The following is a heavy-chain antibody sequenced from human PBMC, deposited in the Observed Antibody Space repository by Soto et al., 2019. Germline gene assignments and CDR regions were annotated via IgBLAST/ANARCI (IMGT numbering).Heavy chain of an antibody. CDR3: ARRYCSTTSCPRNYYAMDV. Sequence: LNVSVKGSGYSFTNYWISCVLQMPGKGLEWMGRIDPIDSYTNYSPSFQGHVTISADKSINTAYLQWNSLKASDTAMYYCARRYCSTTSCPRNYYAMDVWGQGTTVTVSS. CDR2: IDPIDSYT. D-gene: IGHD2-2*01. CDR1: GYSFTNYW. V-gene: IGHV5-10-1*01. J-gene: IGHJ6*02.